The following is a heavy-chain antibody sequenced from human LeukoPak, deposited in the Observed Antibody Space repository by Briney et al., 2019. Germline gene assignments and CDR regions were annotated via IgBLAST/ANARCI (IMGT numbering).Heavy chain of an antibody. Sequence: GASVKVSCKASGYTFTSYGINWVRQATGQGLEWMGWMNPNSGNTGYAQKFQGRVTITGNTSISTAYMELSSLRSEDTAVYYCARGNYDFWSGYFWGWGQGTLVTVSS. D-gene: IGHD3-3*01. V-gene: IGHV1-8*03. CDR1: GYTFTSYG. CDR2: MNPNSGNT. CDR3: ARGNYDFWSGYFWG. J-gene: IGHJ4*02.